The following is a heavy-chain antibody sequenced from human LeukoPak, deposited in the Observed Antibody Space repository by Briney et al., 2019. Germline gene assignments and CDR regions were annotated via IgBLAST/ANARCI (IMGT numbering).Heavy chain of an antibody. J-gene: IGHJ4*02. V-gene: IGHV3-11*04. D-gene: IGHD2-15*01. CDR2: ISGNGGVI. CDR1: GFTFSDNY. Sequence: PGGSLRLSCAASGFTFSDNYMTWVRQAPGKGLEWLSYISGNGGVIQYADSVKGRFTISRDNAKDSLYLQMNSLRAEDTAVYYCARDKVVGATYFDYWGQGTLVTVSS. CDR3: ARDKVVGATYFDY.